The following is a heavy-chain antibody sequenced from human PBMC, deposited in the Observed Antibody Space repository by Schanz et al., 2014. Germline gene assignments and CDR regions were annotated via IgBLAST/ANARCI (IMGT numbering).Heavy chain of an antibody. Sequence: EVQLLESGGGLVQPGGSLRLSCAASGFTFSSYAMSWVRQAPGKGLEWVSSFNDGGVNKYYADSVKGRFTISRDNSKNSLYLQMNSLRAEDTAVYYCARIGGSVFDYWAQGTLVTVSS. V-gene: IGHV3-23*01. CDR3: ARIGGSVFDY. J-gene: IGHJ4*02. D-gene: IGHD3-10*01. CDR2: FNDGGVNK. CDR1: GFTFSSYA.